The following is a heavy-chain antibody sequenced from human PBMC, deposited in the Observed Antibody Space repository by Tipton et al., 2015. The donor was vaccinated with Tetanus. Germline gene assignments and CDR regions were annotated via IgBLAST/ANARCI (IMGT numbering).Heavy chain of an antibody. CDR2: ISYSGST. CDR1: GGSINNYY. Sequence: TLSLTCTVSGGSINNYYWSWIRQPPGKGLEWIGYISYSGSTNSNPSLKSRVTISVDASKNQFSLELTSVTAADTAVYYCANNPVAKTQFDYWGQGTLVTVSS. J-gene: IGHJ4*02. D-gene: IGHD2-15*01. CDR3: ANNPVAKTQFDY. V-gene: IGHV4-59*08.